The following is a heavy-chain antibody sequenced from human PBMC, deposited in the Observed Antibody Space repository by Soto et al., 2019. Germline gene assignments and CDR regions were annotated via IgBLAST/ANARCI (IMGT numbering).Heavy chain of an antibody. V-gene: IGHV4-31*03. CDR3: ARASSSSSAADY. Sequence: SETLSLTCSVSGESISSGGYYWSWIRHLPGKGLEWIGYIYDTESAYYNPSLKSRVSISMDTSENHFAMGLTSVTAADSAVYYCARASSSSSAADYWGQGLQVTVSS. D-gene: IGHD6-6*01. J-gene: IGHJ4*02. CDR1: GESISSGGYY. CDR2: IYDTESA.